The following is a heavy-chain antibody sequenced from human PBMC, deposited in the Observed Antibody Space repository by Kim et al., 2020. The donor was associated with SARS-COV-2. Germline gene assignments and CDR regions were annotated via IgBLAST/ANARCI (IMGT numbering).Heavy chain of an antibody. CDR1: GFTFTSYS. CDR2: ISGSSSYI. V-gene: IGHV3-21*01. J-gene: IGHJ6*01. CDR3: ARVWDSGSFDYYVLYV. D-gene: IGHD1-26*01. Sequence: GGSLRLSCAASGFTFTSYSMNWVRQAPGKGLEWVSSISGSSSYIYYADSVRVRLTISIYNAKNSVYLQMNSLRAEDAAVYYFARVWDSGSFDYYVLYVWG.